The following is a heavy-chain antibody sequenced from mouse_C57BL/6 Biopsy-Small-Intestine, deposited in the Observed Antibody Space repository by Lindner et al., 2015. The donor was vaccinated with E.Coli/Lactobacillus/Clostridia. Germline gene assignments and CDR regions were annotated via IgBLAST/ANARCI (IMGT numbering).Heavy chain of an antibody. Sequence: SVKVSCKTSGGTFSTDAISWVRQAPGQGLEWMGGIITIFRTANYAPKFQGRVTITADESTSTAYMELSSLKSDDTAIYYCARGTRLADRNYFDPWGQGTLVTVSS. CDR2: IITIFRTA. J-gene: IGHJ2*01. CDR3: ARGTRLADRNYFDP. D-gene: IGHD3-2*02. CDR1: GGTFSTDA. V-gene: IGHV1-81*01.